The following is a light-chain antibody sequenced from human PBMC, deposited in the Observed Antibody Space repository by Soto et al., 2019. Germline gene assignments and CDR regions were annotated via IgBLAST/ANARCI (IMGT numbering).Light chain of an antibody. CDR2: KAS. V-gene: IGKV1-5*03. CDR1: QSISSW. Sequence: PMTQPPSTRSASDGDRVTITCRASQSISSWLAWYQQKPGKAPKLLIYKASSLESGVPSRFSGSGSGTEFTLTISSLQPDDFATYYCQQYNIYPRTSGQGTKVDIK. CDR3: QQYNIYPRT. J-gene: IGKJ1*01.